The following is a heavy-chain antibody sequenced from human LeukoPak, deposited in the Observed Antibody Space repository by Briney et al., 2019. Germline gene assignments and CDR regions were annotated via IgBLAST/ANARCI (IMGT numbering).Heavy chain of an antibody. CDR3: ARTGPNWNQPSY. CDR2: IYYSGST. CDR1: GGSISRYY. J-gene: IGHJ4*02. D-gene: IGHD1-1*01. Sequence: SETLSLTCTVSGGSISRYYWSWIRQPPGKGLEWIGYIYYSGSTNYNPSLKSRVTISVDTSKNQFSLKLSSVTAADTAVYYCARTGPNWNQPSYWGQGTLVTVSS. V-gene: IGHV4-59*01.